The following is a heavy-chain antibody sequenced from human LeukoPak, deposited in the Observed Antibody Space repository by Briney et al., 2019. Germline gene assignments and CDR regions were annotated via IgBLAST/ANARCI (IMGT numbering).Heavy chain of an antibody. CDR1: GYTFTGYY. D-gene: IGHD3-10*01. Sequence: ASVKVSSKASGYTFTGYYMHWVRQAPGQGLEWMGRINPNSGGTNYAQKFQGRVTMTRDTSISTAYMELSRLRFDDTAVYYCARTRNTMVRGVIIGYFDYWGQGTLVTVSS. CDR2: INPNSGGT. CDR3: ARTRNTMVRGVIIGYFDY. J-gene: IGHJ4*02. V-gene: IGHV1-2*06.